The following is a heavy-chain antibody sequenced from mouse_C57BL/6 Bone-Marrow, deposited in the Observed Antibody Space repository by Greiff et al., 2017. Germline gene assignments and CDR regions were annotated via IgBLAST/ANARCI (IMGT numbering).Heavy chain of an antibody. Sequence: QVQLQQPGAELVMPGASVKLSCKASGYTFTSYWMHWVKQRPGQGLEWIGEIDPSDSSTNYNQKFKGKSTLTVDKSSSTAYMQLSSLTSEDSAVYYCARDSNYVWFAYWGQGTLVTVSA. V-gene: IGHV1-69*01. CDR1: GYTFTSYW. CDR3: ARDSNYVWFAY. J-gene: IGHJ3*01. D-gene: IGHD2-5*01. CDR2: IDPSDSST.